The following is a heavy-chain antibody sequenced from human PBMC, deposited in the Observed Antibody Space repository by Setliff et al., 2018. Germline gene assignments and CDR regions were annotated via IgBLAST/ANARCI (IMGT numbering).Heavy chain of an antibody. CDR3: ALSLYYYNASGYYPFDY. J-gene: IGHJ4*02. CDR2: MNPNTGNT. V-gene: IGHV1-8*01. Sequence: ASVTVSCKASGYSFSNYDINWVRQATGQGLEWMGWMNPNTGNTGYAQKLQGRVSMTRSTSISTAYMELSSLRSEDTAVYYCALSLYYYNASGYYPFDYWGLGTLVTVLL. D-gene: IGHD3-22*01. CDR1: GYSFSNYD.